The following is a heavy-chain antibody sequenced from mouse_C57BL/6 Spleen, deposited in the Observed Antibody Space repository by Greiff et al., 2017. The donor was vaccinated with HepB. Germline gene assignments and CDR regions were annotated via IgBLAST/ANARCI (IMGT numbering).Heavy chain of an antibody. D-gene: IGHD2-3*01. CDR1: GYTFTSYW. Sequence: QVHVKQSGAELVKPGASVKLSCKASGYTFTSYWMQWVKQRPGQGLEWIGEIDPSDSYTNYNQKFKGKATLTVDTSSSTAYMQLSSLTSEDSAVYYCARKALYDGPYYFDYWGQGTTLTVSS. CDR2: IDPSDSYT. J-gene: IGHJ2*01. V-gene: IGHV1-50*01. CDR3: ARKALYDGPYYFDY.